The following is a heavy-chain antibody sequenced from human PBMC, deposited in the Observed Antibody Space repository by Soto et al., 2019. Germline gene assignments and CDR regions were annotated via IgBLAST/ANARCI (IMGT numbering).Heavy chain of an antibody. V-gene: IGHV3-23*01. CDR1: GFTFSSYA. J-gene: IGHJ5*02. Sequence: PGGSLRLSCAASGFTFSSYAMSWVRQAPGKGLGWVSAISGSGGSTYYADSVKGRFTISRDNSKNTLYLQMNSLRAEDTAVYYCAKGWYDDFWSGYYTANWFDPWGQGTLVTVSS. D-gene: IGHD3-3*01. CDR2: ISGSGGST. CDR3: AKGWYDDFWSGYYTANWFDP.